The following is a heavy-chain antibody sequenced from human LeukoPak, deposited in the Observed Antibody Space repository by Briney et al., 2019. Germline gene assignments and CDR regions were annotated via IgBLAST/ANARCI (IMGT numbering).Heavy chain of an antibody. D-gene: IGHD3-16*01. J-gene: IGHJ4*02. CDR1: GFTFSSYA. CDR2: INGVGSST. V-gene: IGHV3-23*01. CDR3: AKDFSPFGYFDY. Sequence: GGSLRLSCAASGFTFSSYAMHWVRQAPGKGLEWVSAINGVGSSTFYADSVQGRFTISRDDSKNTLYLEMKSLRAEDTAVYYCAKDFSPFGYFDYWGQGTQVTVSS.